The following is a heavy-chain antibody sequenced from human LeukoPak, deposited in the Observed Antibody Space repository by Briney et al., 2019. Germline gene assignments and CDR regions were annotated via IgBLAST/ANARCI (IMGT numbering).Heavy chain of an antibody. J-gene: IGHJ4*02. D-gene: IGHD3-22*01. V-gene: IGHV4-39*01. Sequence: SETLSLTCTVSGGSISSSSYYWGWIRQPPGKGLEWIGSIYYSGSTYYNPSLKSRVTISVDTSKNQFSLKPSSVTAADTAVYYCARSSANYYDSSGYYYVPPYYFDYWGQGTLVTVSS. CDR1: GGSISSSSYY. CDR2: IYYSGST. CDR3: ARSSANYYDSSGYYYVPPYYFDY.